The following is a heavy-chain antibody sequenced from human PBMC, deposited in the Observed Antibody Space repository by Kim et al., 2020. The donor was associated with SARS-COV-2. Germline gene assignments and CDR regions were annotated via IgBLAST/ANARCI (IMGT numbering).Heavy chain of an antibody. Sequence: SNNYHPSRKSRVTISVDTAKNQFSLKLSSVAAADTAVYYCARRDGGNLDYWGQGTLVTVSS. CDR3: ARRDGGNLDY. V-gene: IGHV4-61*07. D-gene: IGHD2-15*01. J-gene: IGHJ4*02. CDR2: SN.